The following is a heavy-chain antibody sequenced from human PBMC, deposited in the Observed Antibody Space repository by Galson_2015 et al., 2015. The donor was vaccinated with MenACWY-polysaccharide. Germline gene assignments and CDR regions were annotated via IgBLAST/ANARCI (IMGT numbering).Heavy chain of an antibody. V-gene: IGHV4-59*01. J-gene: IGHJ5*02. CDR3: ARAYCSSTSCSLYNWFDP. Sequence: ETLSLTCTVSGGSISSYYWSWIRQSPGKGLEWIGYIYYGGSTNYNPPLKSRVTISVDTSKNQFSLKLSSVTAADTAVYYCARAYCSSTSCSLYNWFDP. CDR1: GGSISSYY. D-gene: IGHD2-2*01. CDR2: IYYGGST.